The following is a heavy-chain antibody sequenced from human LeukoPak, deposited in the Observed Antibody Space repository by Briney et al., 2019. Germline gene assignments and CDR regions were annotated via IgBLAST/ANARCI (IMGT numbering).Heavy chain of an antibody. CDR3: ARERCTTAGCDKSFDS. Sequence: ASVKVSCKESGYSFTDYYMHWVRQAPGQGLEWMGWIIPKSGDTKYAQKFQGRITMTRDTSISTSYMELSRLRSDDTAVYYCARERCTTAGCDKSFDSWGQGTLITVSS. J-gene: IGHJ4*02. D-gene: IGHD2-2*02. CDR2: IIPKSGDT. V-gene: IGHV1-2*02. CDR1: GYSFTDYY.